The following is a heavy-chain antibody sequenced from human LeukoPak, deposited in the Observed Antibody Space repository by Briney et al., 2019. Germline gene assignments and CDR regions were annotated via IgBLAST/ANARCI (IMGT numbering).Heavy chain of an antibody. V-gene: IGHV4-59*01. Sequence: PSETLSLTCTVSGGSISTYYWSWIRQPPGKGLQSIGYLYYSGSTNYNPSLKSRVTISMDTSKNQFSLKLSSVTAADTAVYYCARHGGAYAFDIWGQGTMVTVSS. CDR3: ARHGGAYAFDI. CDR1: GGSISTYY. CDR2: LYYSGST. D-gene: IGHD3-16*01. J-gene: IGHJ3*02.